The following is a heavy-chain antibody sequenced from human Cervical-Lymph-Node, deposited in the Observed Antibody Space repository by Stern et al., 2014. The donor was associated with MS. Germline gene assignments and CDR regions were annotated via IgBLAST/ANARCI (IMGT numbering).Heavy chain of an antibody. J-gene: IGHJ5*02. CDR1: GFTFSDYY. V-gene: IGHV3-72*01. CDR3: ARGRDSFNA. CDR2: SASKDQRSTT. Sequence: EVQLVESGGGLVQPGGYLRLSCAASGFTFSDYYMDWVRQTPEQGLEWVARSASKDQRSTTEYAPSVRGRFTRSSAESRAFFHLQMESLKIEDTALYYGARGRDSFNAWGQGTLVTVSS. D-gene: IGHD3-16*01.